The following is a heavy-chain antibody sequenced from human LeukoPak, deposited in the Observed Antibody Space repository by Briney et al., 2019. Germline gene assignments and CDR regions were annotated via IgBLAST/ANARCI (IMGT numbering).Heavy chain of an antibody. CDR1: GGSFSGYY. D-gene: IGHD5-12*01. V-gene: IGHV4-34*01. J-gene: IGHJ4*02. CDR2: INHSGST. CDR3: ARATYSGYEYFDY. Sequence: KPSETLSLTCAVYGGSFSGYYWSWIRQPPGKGLEWIGEINHSGSTNYNPSLKSRVTISVDTSKNQFSLKLSSVTAADTAVYYCARATYSGYEYFDYWGQGTLVTVSS.